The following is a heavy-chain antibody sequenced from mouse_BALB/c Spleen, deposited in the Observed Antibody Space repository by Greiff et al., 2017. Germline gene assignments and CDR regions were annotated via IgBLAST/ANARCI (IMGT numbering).Heavy chain of an antibody. CDR3: ARHEGDYAMDY. J-gene: IGHJ4*01. Sequence: DVHLVESGGGLVKPGGSLKLSCAASGFAFSSYDMSWVRQTPEKRLEWVAYISSGGGSTYYPDTVKGRFTISRDNAKNTLYLQMSSLKSEDTAMYYCARHEGDYAMDYWGQGTSVTVSS. CDR1: GFAFSSYD. CDR2: ISSGGGST. V-gene: IGHV5-12-1*01.